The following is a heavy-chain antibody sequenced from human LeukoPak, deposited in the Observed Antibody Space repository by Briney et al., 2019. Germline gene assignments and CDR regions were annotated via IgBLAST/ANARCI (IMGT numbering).Heavy chain of an antibody. CDR1: GYTFIAYY. Sequence: ASVKVSCKASGYTFIAYYIHWVRQAPGQGLEWMGWINPKSGGTNYAQKFQGRVTMTRDTSITTAYMELSRLRLDVTAIYYCARGGAYGSESYSFDYWGQGTLVTVSS. D-gene: IGHD3-10*01. J-gene: IGHJ4*02. V-gene: IGHV1-2*02. CDR2: INPKSGGT. CDR3: ARGGAYGSESYSFDY.